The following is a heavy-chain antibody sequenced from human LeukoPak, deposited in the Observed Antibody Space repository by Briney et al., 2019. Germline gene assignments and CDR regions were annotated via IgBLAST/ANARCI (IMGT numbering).Heavy chain of an antibody. Sequence: PGGSLRLSCAASGFTFSTYAMTWVRQAPGKGLEWVSSITGTGDGTSAADSVKGRFTISRDSSKHTLYLQMDSLGAEDTAVYYCARRFCSGTSCYAFDYWGQGTLVTVSS. CDR2: ITGTGDGT. J-gene: IGHJ4*02. CDR3: ARRFCSGTSCYAFDY. V-gene: IGHV3-23*01. CDR1: GFTFSTYA. D-gene: IGHD2-2*01.